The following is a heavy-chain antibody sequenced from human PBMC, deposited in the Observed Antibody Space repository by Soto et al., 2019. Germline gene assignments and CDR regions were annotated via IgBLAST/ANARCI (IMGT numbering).Heavy chain of an antibody. CDR2: VYYSEST. Sequence: SETLSLTCTVSGGSIRSSDYYWSWIRQPPGKGLERIGYVYYSESTYFNPSLQSRGIISLDTSKNQFSLKLTSVTAADTAVYYCARVIIAEAGTSGFDYWGQGTLVTVSS. CDR1: GGSIRSSDYY. CDR3: ARVIIAEAGTSGFDY. V-gene: IGHV4-30-4*01. D-gene: IGHD6-13*01. J-gene: IGHJ4*02.